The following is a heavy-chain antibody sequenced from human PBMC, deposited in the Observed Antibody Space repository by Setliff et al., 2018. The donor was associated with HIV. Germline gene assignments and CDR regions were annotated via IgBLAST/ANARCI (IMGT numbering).Heavy chain of an antibody. CDR1: GFTFSNAW. CDR2: IKSKTDGGTT. D-gene: IGHD2-21*01. V-gene: IGHV3-15*01. Sequence: SLRLSCAASGFTFSNAWMSWVRQAPGKGLEWVGRIKSKTDGGTTDYAAPVKGRFTISRDDSKNTLYLQMNSVKTEDTALYYCTTGMTCIHAVCPPGYYFDYWGQGTLVTVSS. CDR3: TTGMTCIHAVCPPGYYFDY. J-gene: IGHJ4*02.